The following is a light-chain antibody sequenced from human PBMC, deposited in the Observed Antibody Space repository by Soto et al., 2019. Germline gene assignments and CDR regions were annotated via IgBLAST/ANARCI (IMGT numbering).Light chain of an antibody. Sequence: DIQMTQSPSTLSASVGDRVTITCRASQSISTWVAWYEQKPGXAXKXXIXXASSSESGLPSRFSGSGSGTEFTLTISSLQPDDFATYYCQQYNIYSWKVGQGTKADSK. CDR3: QQYNIYSWK. V-gene: IGKV1-5*01. J-gene: IGKJ1*01. CDR1: QSISTW. CDR2: XAS.